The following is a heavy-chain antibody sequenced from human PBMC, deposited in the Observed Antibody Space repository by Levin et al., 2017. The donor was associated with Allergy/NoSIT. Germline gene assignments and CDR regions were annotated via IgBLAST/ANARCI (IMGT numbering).Heavy chain of an antibody. CDR1: GFTFSSYA. CDR2: ISSNGGST. CDR3: VKEAYYYGSGSYGERVFDY. D-gene: IGHD3-10*01. J-gene: IGHJ4*02. Sequence: AGGSLRLSCSASGFTFSSYAMHWVRQAPGKGLEYVSAISSNGGSTYYADSVKGRFTISRDNSKNTLYLQMSSLRAEDTAVYYCVKEAYYYGSGSYGERVFDYWGQGTLVTVSS. V-gene: IGHV3-64D*06.